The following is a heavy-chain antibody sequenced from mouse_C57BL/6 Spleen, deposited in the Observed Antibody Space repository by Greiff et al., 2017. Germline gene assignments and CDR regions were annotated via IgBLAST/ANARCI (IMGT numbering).Heavy chain of an antibody. V-gene: IGHV1-66*01. D-gene: IGHD1-1*01. CDR2: IYPGSGNT. J-gene: IGHJ4*01. CDR3: ARHYYGSSYGENAMDY. CDR1: GYSFTSYY. Sequence: QVQLQQSGPELVKPGASVKISCKASGYSFTSYYIHWVKQRPGQGLEWIGWIYPGSGNTKYNEKFKGKATLTADTSSGTAYMQLSSLTSADSAVYYCARHYYGSSYGENAMDYWGQGTSVTVSS.